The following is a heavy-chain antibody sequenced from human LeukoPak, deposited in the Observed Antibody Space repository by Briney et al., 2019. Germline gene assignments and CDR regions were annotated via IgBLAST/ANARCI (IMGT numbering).Heavy chain of an antibody. D-gene: IGHD4-23*01. V-gene: IGHV3-48*03. Sequence: PGGSLRLSCAASGFTFSSYEMNWVRQAPGKGLEWVSYITSISSSTYYADFVKGRFTVSRDNAKNSLYLQMNSLTAEDTAIYYCARDLGDYGGYYYMDLWGKGTTVTVSS. J-gene: IGHJ6*03. CDR3: ARDLGDYGGYYYMDL. CDR2: ITSISSST. CDR1: GFTFSSYE.